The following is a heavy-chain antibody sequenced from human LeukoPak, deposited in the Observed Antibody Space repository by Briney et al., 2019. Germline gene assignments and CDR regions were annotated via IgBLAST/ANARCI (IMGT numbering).Heavy chain of an antibody. Sequence: SQTLSLTRTVSGDSISSGDYYWTWIRQPPGKGLEWIGYIYYNGITYYNPSLKSRVIISVDQPKKQFSLKLSSVTAADTAVYYCAGAVTGYYLSHYYFPYWGRGTLVTVSP. CDR1: GDSISSGDYY. CDR2: IYYNGIT. CDR3: AGAVTGYYLSHYYFPY. J-gene: IGHJ4*02. V-gene: IGHV4-30-4*01. D-gene: IGHD3-9*01.